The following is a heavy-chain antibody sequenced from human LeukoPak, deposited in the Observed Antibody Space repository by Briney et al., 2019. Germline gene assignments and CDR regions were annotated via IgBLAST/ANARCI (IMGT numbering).Heavy chain of an antibody. Sequence: PSETLSLTCRVSGGSINTYYWSWLRQPAGKGLEWIGRMYSGRTNNNPSLKSRVTMSIDTSKNQFYLKLTSVTAADTAVYYCARSDCSRGGCPSFEYWGQGILVTVSP. J-gene: IGHJ4*02. CDR1: GGSINTYY. D-gene: IGHD2-15*01. V-gene: IGHV4-4*07. CDR3: ARSDCSRGGCPSFEY. CDR2: MYSGRT.